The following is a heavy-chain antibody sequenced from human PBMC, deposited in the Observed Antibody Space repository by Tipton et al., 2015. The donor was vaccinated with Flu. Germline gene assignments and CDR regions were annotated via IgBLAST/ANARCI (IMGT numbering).Heavy chain of an antibody. CDR1: GGTFSSYA. J-gene: IGHJ4*02. CDR2: IIPIFGTA. CDR3: GRVPTLGYSSGYPGFKGWGFFFDY. V-gene: IGHV1-69*01. D-gene: IGHD5-18*01. Sequence: QLVQSGAEVKKPGSSVKVSCKASGGTFSSYAISWVRQAPGQGLEWMGGIIPIFGTANYAQKFQGRVTITADESTSTAYMELSSLRSEATAVYSCGRVPTLGYSSGYPGFKGWGFFFDYWGQGTLAPVSS.